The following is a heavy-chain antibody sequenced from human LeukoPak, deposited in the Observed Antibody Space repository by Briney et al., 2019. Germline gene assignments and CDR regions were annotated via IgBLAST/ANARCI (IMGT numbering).Heavy chain of an antibody. CDR1: GYTITGYY. J-gene: IGHJ5*02. CDR3: ARTRRVYCSSTSCYDNWFDP. CDR2: INPNSGGT. D-gene: IGHD2-2*01. V-gene: IGHV1-2*06. Sequence: ASVKVSCKASGYTITGYYMHWVRQAPGQGLEWMGRINPNSGGTDYAQKFQGRVTMTRDTSISTAYMELSRLRSDDTAVYYCARTRRVYCSSTSCYDNWFDPWGQGTLVTVSS.